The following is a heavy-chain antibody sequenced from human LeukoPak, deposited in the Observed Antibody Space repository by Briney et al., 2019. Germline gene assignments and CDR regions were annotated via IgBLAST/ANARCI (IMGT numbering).Heavy chain of an antibody. CDR1: GFTFSGYW. D-gene: IGHD2-2*02. V-gene: IGHV3-7*01. CDR2: IKQDGTEK. Sequence: GGSLRLSCAASGFTFSGYWMTWVRQAPGKELEWVANIKQDGTEKYYVDSVKGRFSISRDNAKNSLYLQMNSLRDEDTAVYYCTRGRYNDYWGQGTLVTVSS. CDR3: TRGRYNDY. J-gene: IGHJ4*02.